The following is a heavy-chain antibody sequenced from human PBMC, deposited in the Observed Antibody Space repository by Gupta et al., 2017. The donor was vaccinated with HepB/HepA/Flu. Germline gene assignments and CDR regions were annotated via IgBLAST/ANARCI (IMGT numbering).Heavy chain of an antibody. J-gene: IGHJ4*02. CDR2: MNPNSGNT. V-gene: IGHV1-8*01. Sequence: EWMGWMNPNSGNTGYAQKFQGRVTMTRNTSISTAYMELSSLRSEDTAVYYCARGGYSRYDSSGPRDYWGQGTLVTVSS. D-gene: IGHD3-22*01. CDR3: ARGGYSRYDSSGPRDY.